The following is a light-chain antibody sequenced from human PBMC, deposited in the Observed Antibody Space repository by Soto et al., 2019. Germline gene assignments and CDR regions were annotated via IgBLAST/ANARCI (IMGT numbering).Light chain of an antibody. CDR1: SSDVGGYSY. Sequence: QSALTQPRSVSGSPGQSVTISCTGTSSDVGGYSYVSWYQQHPGKAPKLMIYDVRTRPSGIPDRFSGSKSGNTASLTISGLQAEDEADYYCFSYAGIYTFVFGTGTKVTVL. CDR2: DVR. V-gene: IGLV2-11*01. CDR3: FSYAGIYTFV. J-gene: IGLJ1*01.